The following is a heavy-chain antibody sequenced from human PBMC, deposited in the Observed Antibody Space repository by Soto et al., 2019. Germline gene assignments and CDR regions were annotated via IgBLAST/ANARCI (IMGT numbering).Heavy chain of an antibody. Sequence: EASVKVSCKASGYTFTGYYMHWVRQAPGQGLEWMGWINPNSGNTGYAQKFQGRVTMTRDTSISTAYMELSSLRSEDTAVYYCARLYDYIWGTISPRNTQSVPDAFDIWGQGTMVTVSS. CDR3: ARLYDYIWGTISPRNTQSVPDAFDI. CDR2: INPNSGNT. CDR1: GYTFTGYY. J-gene: IGHJ3*02. D-gene: IGHD3-16*01. V-gene: IGHV1-2*02.